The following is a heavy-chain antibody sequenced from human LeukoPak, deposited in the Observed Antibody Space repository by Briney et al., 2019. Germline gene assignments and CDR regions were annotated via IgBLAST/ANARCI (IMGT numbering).Heavy chain of an antibody. Sequence: PGGSLRLSCAASGFTFSSYWMHWVRQAPGKGLVWVSRIFSDASSTHYADSVKGRFTISRDNAKNTLYLQMNSLRADDTAVYYCARVLPNSGRYFDYWGQGTLVTVSS. D-gene: IGHD6-19*01. V-gene: IGHV3-74*01. CDR3: ARVLPNSGRYFDY. CDR2: IFSDASST. CDR1: GFTFSSYW. J-gene: IGHJ4*02.